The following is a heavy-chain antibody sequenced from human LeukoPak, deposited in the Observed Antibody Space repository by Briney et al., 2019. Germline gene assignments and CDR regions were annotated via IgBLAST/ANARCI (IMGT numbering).Heavy chain of an antibody. V-gene: IGHV4-59*01. CDR2: IYYSGST. CDR3: AGSSSWPECYFDY. D-gene: IGHD6-13*01. J-gene: IGHJ4*02. CDR1: GGSISSYY. Sequence: SETLSLTCTVSGGSISSYYWCWFRQPPGKGREWIGYIYYSGSTNYNPSLKSRVTISVDTSKNQFSLKLSSVTAADTAVYYCAGSSSWPECYFDYWGQGTLVSVPS.